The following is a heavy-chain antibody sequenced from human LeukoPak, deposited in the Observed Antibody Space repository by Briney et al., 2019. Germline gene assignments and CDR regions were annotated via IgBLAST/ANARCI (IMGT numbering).Heavy chain of an antibody. CDR2: IYTSGST. V-gene: IGHV4-4*07. D-gene: IGHD1-26*01. CDR3: ARARGGSGSYGHFDS. J-gene: IGHJ4*02. Sequence: SETLSLTCTVSGDSISGYYWTWIRQPAGKGLEWLGRIYTSGSTNYNPSLKSRVTMSVDTSKNQFSLKMSSLTAADTAMYYCARARGGSGSYGHFDSWGQGTLVTVSS. CDR1: GDSISGYY.